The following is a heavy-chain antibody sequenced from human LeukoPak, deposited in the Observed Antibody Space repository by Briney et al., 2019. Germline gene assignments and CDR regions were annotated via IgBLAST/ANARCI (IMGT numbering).Heavy chain of an antibody. CDR2: VYYSESTT. V-gene: IGHV4-59*08. CDR3: ARHEIGWFDP. CDR1: GDSISSAY. Sequence: SETLSLTCSVSGDSISSAYWSWIRQPPGKGLEWIGYVYYSESTTSYNPSLKSRVIISVDTSKNQFSLKLSSVTAADTAVYYCARHEIGWFDPWGQGTLVTVSS. J-gene: IGHJ5*02.